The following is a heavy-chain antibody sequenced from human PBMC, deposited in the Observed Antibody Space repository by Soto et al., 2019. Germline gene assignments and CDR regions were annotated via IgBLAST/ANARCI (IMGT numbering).Heavy chain of an antibody. CDR3: ARHISNFRYYYYAMDV. J-gene: IGHJ6*02. Sequence: GPPVKVSCKASGGTFSSYAISWVRQAPGQGLEWMGGIIPIFGTANYAQKFQGRVTITADKSTSTAYLQWNTLKASDTAMYYCARHISNFRYYYYAMDVWGQGTTVTVSS. D-gene: IGHD6-13*01. V-gene: IGHV1-69*06. CDR1: GGTFSSYA. CDR2: IIPIFGTA.